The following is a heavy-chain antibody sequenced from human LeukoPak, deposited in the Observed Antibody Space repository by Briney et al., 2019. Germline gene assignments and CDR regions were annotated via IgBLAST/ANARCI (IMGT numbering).Heavy chain of an antibody. Sequence: PGGSLRLSCAASGFTFSSYSMNWVRQAPGKGLEWVSSISSGSTYIYYADSVKGRFTISRDNAKNSLYLQMNSLRAEDTAVYYCARDTVTTRDAFDIWGQGTMVTVS. CDR2: ISSGSTYI. D-gene: IGHD4-11*01. J-gene: IGHJ3*02. CDR1: GFTFSSYS. V-gene: IGHV3-21*01. CDR3: ARDTVTTRDAFDI.